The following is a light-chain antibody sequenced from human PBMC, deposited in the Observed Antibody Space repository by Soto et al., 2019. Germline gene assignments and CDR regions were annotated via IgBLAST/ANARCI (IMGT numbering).Light chain of an antibody. CDR1: SSDVGGFNS. CDR3: SSYTSTMTNV. V-gene: IGLV2-14*03. J-gene: IGLJ1*01. CDR2: DVV. Sequence: HSVLTQPASVSGSPGQSITISCTGTSSDVGGFNSVSWYQLRPGTAPKLILYDVVDRPSGVSYRFSGSKSGNTASLTISGLQAADEADYFCSSYTSTMTNVSGSGNKVTVL.